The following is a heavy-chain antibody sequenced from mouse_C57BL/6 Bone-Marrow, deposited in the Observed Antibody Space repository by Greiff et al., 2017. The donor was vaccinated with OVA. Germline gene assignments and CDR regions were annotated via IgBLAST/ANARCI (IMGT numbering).Heavy chain of an antibody. CDR3: ARPLYSNYSYFDV. J-gene: IGHJ1*03. D-gene: IGHD2-5*01. Sequence: LQESGAELVRPGTSVKVSCKASGYAFTNYLIEWVKQRPGQGLEWIGVLNPGSGGTNYNEKFKGKATLTADKSSSTAYMQLSSLTSEDSAVYFCARPLYSNYSYFDVWGTGTTVTVSS. V-gene: IGHV1-54*01. CDR1: GYAFTNYL. CDR2: LNPGSGGT.